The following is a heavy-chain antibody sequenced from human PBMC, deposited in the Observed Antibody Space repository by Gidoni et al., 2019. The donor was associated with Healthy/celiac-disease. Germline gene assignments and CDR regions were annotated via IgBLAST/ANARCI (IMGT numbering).Heavy chain of an antibody. V-gene: IGHV3-7*03. CDR3: ARDLSVDTAMVIEYGMDV. CDR2: IKQDGSEK. Sequence: EVQLVESGGGLVQPGGSLRLSCAASGFTFSSYWMSWVRQAPGKGLEWVPNIKQDGSEKYYVDSVKGRFTISRDNAKNSLYLQMNSLRAEDTAVYYCARDLSVDTAMVIEYGMDVWGQGTTVTVSS. J-gene: IGHJ6*02. CDR1: GFTFSSYW. D-gene: IGHD5-18*01.